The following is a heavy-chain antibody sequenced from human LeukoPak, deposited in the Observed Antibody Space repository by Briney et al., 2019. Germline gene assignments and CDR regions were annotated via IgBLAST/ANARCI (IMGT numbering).Heavy chain of an antibody. CDR1: GYSISSGYY. V-gene: IGHV4-38-2*02. CDR3: ARAARYTDYLSSSGGLWEYNFDY. Sequence: SETLSLTCTVSGYSISSGYYWGWVRQPPGKGLEWIGSIYHSGSTSCNPSLKSRVTISVDTSKNQFSLNLSSVTAADTAVYYCARAARYTDYLSSSGGLWEYNFDYWGQGTLVTVSS. J-gene: IGHJ4*02. D-gene: IGHD3-9*01. CDR2: IYHSGST.